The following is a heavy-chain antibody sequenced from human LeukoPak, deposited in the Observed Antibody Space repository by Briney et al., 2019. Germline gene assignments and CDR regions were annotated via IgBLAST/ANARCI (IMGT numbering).Heavy chain of an antibody. J-gene: IGHJ4*02. CDR1: GYTFTSYY. CDR2: INPSGGST. Sequence: ASVKVPCKASGYTFTSYYMHWVRQAPGQGLEWMGIINPSGGSTTYAQRFQGRVTMTRDTSTSTVYMELSSLRSEDTAVYYCARTTVDYGSLNFDYWGQGTLVTVSS. CDR3: ARTTVDYGSLNFDY. D-gene: IGHD4-17*01. V-gene: IGHV1-46*01.